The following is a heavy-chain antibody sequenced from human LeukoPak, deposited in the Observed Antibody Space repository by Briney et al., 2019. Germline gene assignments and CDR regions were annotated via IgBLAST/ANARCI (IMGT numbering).Heavy chain of an antibody. D-gene: IGHD3-10*01. Sequence: PSETLSLTCTVSGGSISSYYWSWIRQPPGKGLEWIGYIYYSGSTNYNPPLKSRVTISVDTSKNQFSLKLSSVTAADTAVYYCARQGSGSYPFDYWGQGTLVTVSS. J-gene: IGHJ4*02. CDR2: IYYSGST. V-gene: IGHV4-59*01. CDR3: ARQGSGSYPFDY. CDR1: GGSISSYY.